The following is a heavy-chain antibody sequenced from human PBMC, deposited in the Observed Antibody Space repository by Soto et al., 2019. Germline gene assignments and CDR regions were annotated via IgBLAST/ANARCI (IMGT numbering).Heavy chain of an antibody. D-gene: IGHD3-9*01. V-gene: IGHV4-39*01. CDR3: ARPLLTAKDYYYYMDV. Sequence: QLQLQESGPGLVKPSETLSLTCTVSGGSISSSSYYWGWIRQPPGKGLEWIGSIYYSGSTYYNPSLKSRVTISVDTSKKQFSLKLSSVTAADTAVYYCARPLLTAKDYYYYMDVWGQGTPVTVSS. CDR2: IYYSGST. CDR1: GGSISSSSYY. J-gene: IGHJ6*03.